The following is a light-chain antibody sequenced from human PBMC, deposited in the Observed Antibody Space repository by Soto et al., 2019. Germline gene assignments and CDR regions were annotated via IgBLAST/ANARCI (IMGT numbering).Light chain of an antibody. Sequence: EIVFTQSPVTICLSXGGGATLAXXXSQSVTSNYLAWYQQKPGQAPRLVIFGASIRDTGIPDRISGSGSGTDFTLTISRLEPEDFAVYHCQQYGSSPTTFGQGTKVDIK. CDR1: QSVTSNY. J-gene: IGKJ1*01. CDR2: GAS. CDR3: QQYGSSPTT. V-gene: IGKV3-20*01.